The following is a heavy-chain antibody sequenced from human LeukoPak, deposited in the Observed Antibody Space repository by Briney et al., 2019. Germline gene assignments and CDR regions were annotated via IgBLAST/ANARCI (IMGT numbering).Heavy chain of an antibody. Sequence: GRSLRLSCAASGFTFDDYAMHWVRQAPGKGLEWVSGISWNSGSIGYADSVKGRFTISRDNSKNTLYLQMNSLRAEDTAVYYCAKSSGSYIPFDYWGQGTLVTVSS. D-gene: IGHD3-10*01. CDR2: ISWNSGSI. V-gene: IGHV3-9*01. CDR1: GFTFDDYA. J-gene: IGHJ4*02. CDR3: AKSSGSYIPFDY.